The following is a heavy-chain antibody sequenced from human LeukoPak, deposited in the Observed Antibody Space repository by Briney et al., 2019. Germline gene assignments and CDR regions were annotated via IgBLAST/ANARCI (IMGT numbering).Heavy chain of an antibody. CDR2: IRSDGINK. CDR3: ARRAGGYSHPYDY. J-gene: IGHJ4*02. V-gene: IGHV3-30*02. D-gene: IGHD4-23*01. CDR1: GFTFNNYG. Sequence: GGSLRLSCAASGFTFNNYGMHWVRQAPGKGLEWVAFIRSDGINKYYADSVKGRFTISRDNSKNTLYLQMNSLRAEDTAVYYCARRAGGYSHPYDYWGQGILVTVSS.